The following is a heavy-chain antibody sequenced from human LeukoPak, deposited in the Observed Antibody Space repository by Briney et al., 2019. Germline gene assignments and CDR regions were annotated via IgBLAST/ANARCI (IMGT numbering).Heavy chain of an antibody. CDR2: ISYDGSNK. Sequence: GGSLRLSCAASGFTFSSYGMHWVRQAPGKGLEWVAVISYDGSNKYYADSVKGRFTISRDNSKNTLYLQMNSLRAEDTAVHYCAKDRDTAMVKYYFDYWGQGTLVTVSS. CDR1: GFTFSSYG. J-gene: IGHJ4*02. V-gene: IGHV3-30*18. CDR3: AKDRDTAMVKYYFDY. D-gene: IGHD5-18*01.